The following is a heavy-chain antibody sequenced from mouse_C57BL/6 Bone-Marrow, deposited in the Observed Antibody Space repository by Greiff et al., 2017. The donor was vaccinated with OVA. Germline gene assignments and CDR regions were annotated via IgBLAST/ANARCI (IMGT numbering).Heavy chain of an antibody. CDR1: GYTFTSYW. D-gene: IGHD2-4*01. CDR2: INPNSGNT. J-gene: IGHJ2*01. CDR3: ERRAYDYAY. Sequence: QVQLQQPGAELVKPGASVKLSCKASGYTFTSYWMHWVKQRPGQGLEWIGMINPNSGNTNYNEKFKSKATLTVDKSSSTAYMQLSSLTSEDSAVYYYERRAYDYAYWGKGTTLTVSS. V-gene: IGHV1-64*01.